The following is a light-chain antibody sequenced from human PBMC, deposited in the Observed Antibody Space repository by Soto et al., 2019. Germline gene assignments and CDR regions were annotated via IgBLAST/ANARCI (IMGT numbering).Light chain of an antibody. V-gene: IGKV3-15*01. CDR1: QSVSSN. CDR3: QQYNNWPL. CDR2: GAS. Sequence: EIGMTQSPATPVGSSGERATLSCRASQSVSSNLAWYQQKPGQAPRLLIYGASTRATGIPARFSGSGSGTEFTLTISSLQSEDFAVYYCQQYNNWPLFGQGTRLEIK. J-gene: IGKJ5*01.